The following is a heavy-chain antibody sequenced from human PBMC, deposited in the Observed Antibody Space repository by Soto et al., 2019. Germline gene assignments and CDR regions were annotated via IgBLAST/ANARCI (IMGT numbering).Heavy chain of an antibody. CDR2: FDPEDGET. CDR1: GYTLTELS. CDR3: ATVGHNWNYGPGGDWFDP. Sequence: ASVKVSCKVSGYTLTELSMHWVRQAPGKGLEWMGGFDPEDGETIYAQKFQGRVTMTEDTSTDTAYMELSSLRSEDTAVYYCATVGHNWNYGPGGDWFDPWAQGTLVPVS. V-gene: IGHV1-24*01. J-gene: IGHJ5*02. D-gene: IGHD1-7*01.